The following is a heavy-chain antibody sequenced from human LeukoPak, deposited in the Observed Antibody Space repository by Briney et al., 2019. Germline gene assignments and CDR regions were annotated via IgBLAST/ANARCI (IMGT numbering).Heavy chain of an antibody. CDR3: ARDQPHWDSSGRGNDY. CDR1: GFTFTTSA. CDR2: IVVGSGNT. D-gene: IGHD3-22*01. Sequence: ASLKVSCKASGFTFTTSAMQWVRQARGQRLEWIGWIVVGSGNTNYAQKFQERVTITRDMSTSTAYMELSSLRAEDTAVYYCARDQPHWDSSGRGNDYWGQGTLVTVSS. J-gene: IGHJ4*02. V-gene: IGHV1-58*02.